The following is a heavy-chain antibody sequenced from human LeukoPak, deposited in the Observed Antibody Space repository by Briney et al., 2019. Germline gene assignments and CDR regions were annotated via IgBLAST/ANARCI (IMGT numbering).Heavy chain of an antibody. CDR1: GYIFTSYG. D-gene: IGHD6-19*01. CDR3: ASAVAGTDV. J-gene: IGHJ6*02. V-gene: IGHV1-18*01. Sequence: ASVKVSCKASGYIFTSYGVSWVRQAPGQGFEWMGWISGYNGNTNYAQKLQGRVTITADESTSTAYMELSSLRSEDTAVYYCASAVAGTDVWGQGTTVTVSS. CDR2: ISGYNGNT.